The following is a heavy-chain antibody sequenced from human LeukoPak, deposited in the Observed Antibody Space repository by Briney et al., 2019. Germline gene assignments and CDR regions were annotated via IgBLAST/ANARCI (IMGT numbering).Heavy chain of an antibody. V-gene: IGHV3-66*04. CDR1: GFTVSSNY. CDR3: ARQLGRRHYDY. D-gene: IGHD1-26*01. Sequence: GGSLRLSCAASGFTVSSNYMSWVRQAPGKGLEWVSVIYSGGSTYYADSVKGRFTISRDNSKNTLYLQMNSLRAEETAVYYCARQLGRRHYDYWGQGTLVTVSS. CDR2: IYSGGST. J-gene: IGHJ4*02.